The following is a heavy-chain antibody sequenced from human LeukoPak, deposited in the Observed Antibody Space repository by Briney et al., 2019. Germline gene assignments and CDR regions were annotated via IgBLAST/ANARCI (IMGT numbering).Heavy chain of an antibody. CDR2: IKQDGSEK. CDR3: ARVPHDYGDYAYYYYYMDV. J-gene: IGHJ6*03. Sequence: GGSLRLSCAASGFTFSSYWMSWVRQAPGKGLEWVANIKQDGSEKYYVDSVKGRFTISRDNAKNSLYLQMNSLRAEDTAVYYCARVPHDYGDYAYYYYYMDVWGKGTTVTVSS. V-gene: IGHV3-7*01. D-gene: IGHD4-17*01. CDR1: GFTFSSYW.